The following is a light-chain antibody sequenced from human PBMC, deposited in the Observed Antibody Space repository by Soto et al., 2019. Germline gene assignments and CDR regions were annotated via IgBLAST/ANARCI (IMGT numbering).Light chain of an antibody. CDR3: RHYNTSPPSIR. J-gene: IGKJ5*01. V-gene: IGKV3-15*01. CDR2: GAS. Sequence: GMTLSPAALSVSPGNTVTLSCRANQTITSNLAWYQQKPGQAPRLLIYGASTRATGIPDRFSGSGSGTDFTLTISRLEPEDFAVYYCRHYNTSPPSIRFAQGTRLAI. CDR1: QTITSN.